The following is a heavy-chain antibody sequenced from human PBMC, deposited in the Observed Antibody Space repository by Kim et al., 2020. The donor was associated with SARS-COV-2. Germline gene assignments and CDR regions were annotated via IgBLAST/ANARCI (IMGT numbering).Heavy chain of an antibody. Sequence: RFTISRDNAKNSLYLQMNSLRDEDTAVYYCARTPVPHYYDSSGQDTLMVYWGQGTLVTVSS. V-gene: IGHV3-11*03. CDR3: ARTPVPHYYDSSGQDTLMVY. D-gene: IGHD3-22*01. J-gene: IGHJ4*02.